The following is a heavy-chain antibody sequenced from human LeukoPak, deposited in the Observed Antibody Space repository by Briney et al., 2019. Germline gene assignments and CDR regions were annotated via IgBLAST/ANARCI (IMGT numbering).Heavy chain of an antibody. CDR1: GYTFTSYD. J-gene: IGHJ4*02. CDR3: ARDLTTDGGSYSDY. V-gene: IGHV1-8*01. Sequence: GASVKVSCKASGYTFTSYDINWVRQATGQGLEWMGWMNPNSGNTGYAQKFQGRVTMTRDTSTSTVYMELSSLRSEDTAVYYCARDLTTDGGSYSDYWGQGTLVTVSS. CDR2: MNPNSGNT. D-gene: IGHD1-26*01.